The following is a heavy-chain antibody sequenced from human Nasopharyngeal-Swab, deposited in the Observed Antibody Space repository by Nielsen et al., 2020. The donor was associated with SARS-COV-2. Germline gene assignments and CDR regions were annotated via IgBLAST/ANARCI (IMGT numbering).Heavy chain of an antibody. J-gene: IGHJ4*02. CDR2: ISYDGSNK. CDR3: ARDSQERFDY. CDR1: GFTFSSYG. D-gene: IGHD1-1*01. V-gene: IGHV3-30*03. Sequence: GGSLRLSCAASGFTFSSYGMHWVRQAPGKGLEWVAAISYDGSNKYYADSVKGRFTISRDNSKNTLYLQMNSMRAEDTAVYYCARDSQERFDYWGQGTLVTVSS.